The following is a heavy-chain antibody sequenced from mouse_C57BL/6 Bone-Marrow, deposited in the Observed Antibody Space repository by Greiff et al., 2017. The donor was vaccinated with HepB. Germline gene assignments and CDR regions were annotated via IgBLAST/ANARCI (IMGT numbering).Heavy chain of an antibody. V-gene: IGHV1-69*01. CDR1: GYTFTSYW. CDR3: ARSRADYYGSSSYYFDY. Sequence: VQLQQPGAELVMPGASVKLSCKASGYTFTSYWMHWVKQRPGQGLEWIGEIDPSDSYTNYNQKFKGKSTLTVDKSSSTAYMQLSSLTSEDSAVYYCARSRADYYGSSSYYFDYWGQGTTLTVSS. CDR2: IDPSDSYT. D-gene: IGHD1-1*01. J-gene: IGHJ2*01.